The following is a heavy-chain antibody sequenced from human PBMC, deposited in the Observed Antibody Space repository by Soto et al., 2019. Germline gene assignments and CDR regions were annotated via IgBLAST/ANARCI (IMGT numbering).Heavy chain of an antibody. CDR1: GDSIINGEYY. J-gene: IGHJ5*02. CDR3: ARGIQEGFDP. D-gene: IGHD5-18*01. V-gene: IGHV4-30-4*01. CDR2: IYYNGIT. Sequence: SETLSLTCFVSGDSIINGEYYLSWIRQPPGKDLEWIAYIYYNGITHYNPSLKSRVTISLDPSKNHFSLKMTSVTGADTAVYSCARGIQEGFDPWGQGTLVTVSS.